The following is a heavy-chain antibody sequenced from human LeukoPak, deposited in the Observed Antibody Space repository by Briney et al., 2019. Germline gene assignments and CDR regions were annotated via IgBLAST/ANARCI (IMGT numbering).Heavy chain of an antibody. CDR1: GGSFSGYY. J-gene: IGHJ3*02. Sequence: SETLSLTCAVYGGSFSGYYWSWIRQPPGKGLEWMGEINHSGSTNYNPSLKSRVTISVDTSKNQFSLKLSSVTAADTAVYYCARHGPLGFALDAFDIWGRGTMVTVSS. V-gene: IGHV4-34*01. D-gene: IGHD3-10*01. CDR3: ARHGPLGFALDAFDI. CDR2: INHSGST.